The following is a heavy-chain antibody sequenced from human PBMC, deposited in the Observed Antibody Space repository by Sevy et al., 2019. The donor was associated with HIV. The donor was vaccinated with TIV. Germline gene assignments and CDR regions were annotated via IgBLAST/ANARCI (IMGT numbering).Heavy chain of an antibody. CDR3: AKGYCSGGSCPRVYYYYGMDV. V-gene: IGHV3-23*01. D-gene: IGHD2-15*01. Sequence: GGSLRLSCAASEFTFSSYAMSWVRQAPGKGLEWVSSVSGSGRYTYYADSVEGRFTISRDNSKNSLYVQMNSLRAEDTAVYFCAKGYCSGGSCPRVYYYYGMDVWGQGTTVTVSS. CDR2: VSGSGRYT. CDR1: EFTFSSYA. J-gene: IGHJ6*02.